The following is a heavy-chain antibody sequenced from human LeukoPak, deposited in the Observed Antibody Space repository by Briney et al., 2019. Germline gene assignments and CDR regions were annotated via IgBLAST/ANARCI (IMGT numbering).Heavy chain of an antibody. D-gene: IGHD1-26*01. J-gene: IGHJ3*02. CDR2: ISSSGSTI. V-gene: IGHV3-11*01. CDR1: GFTFSDYY. CDR3: AKDNSGSYALDAFDI. Sequence: GGSLRLPCAASGFTFSDYYMSWIRQAPGKGLEWVSYISSSGSTIYYADSVKGRFTISRDNSKNTLYLQMNILRAEDTAVYYCAKDNSGSYALDAFDIWGQGTMVTVSS.